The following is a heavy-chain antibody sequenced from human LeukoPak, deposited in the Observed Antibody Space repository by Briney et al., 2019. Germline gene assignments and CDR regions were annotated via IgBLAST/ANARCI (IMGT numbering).Heavy chain of an antibody. D-gene: IGHD6-13*01. V-gene: IGHV4-34*01. Sequence: PSETLSLTCAVYGGSFSGYYWSWIRQPPGKGLEWIGEINHSGSTNYNPSLKSRVTISVDTSKNQFSLKLSSVTAADTAVYYCARGGAYSSSWNSPNYYYYYYMDVWGKGTTVTVSS. J-gene: IGHJ6*03. CDR3: ARGGAYSSSWNSPNYYYYYYMDV. CDR2: INHSGST. CDR1: GGSFSGYY.